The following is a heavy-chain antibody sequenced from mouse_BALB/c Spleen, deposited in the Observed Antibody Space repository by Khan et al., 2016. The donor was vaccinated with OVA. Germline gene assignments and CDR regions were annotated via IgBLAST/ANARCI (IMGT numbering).Heavy chain of an antibody. CDR1: GFTFTDYI. D-gene: IGHD1-1*01. Sequence: VRLQESGPELVKPGASVKIPCKASGFTFTDYIIDWVSQSHGKSLEWMGDINPNSGYTVYNQRITGKATSTVDKSSSTAYMELRSLTSEDTAVYYCARQSYYEFAYWGQGTLVTVSA. J-gene: IGHJ3*01. CDR3: ARQSYYEFAY. CDR2: INPNSGYT. V-gene: IGHV1-18*01.